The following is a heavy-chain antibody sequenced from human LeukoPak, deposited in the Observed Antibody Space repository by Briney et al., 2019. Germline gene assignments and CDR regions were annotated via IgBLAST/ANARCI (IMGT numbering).Heavy chain of an antibody. D-gene: IGHD3-22*01. V-gene: IGHV4-30-4*01. CDR2: IYYSGST. J-gene: IGHJ3*02. CDR3: ARGHPRTYYYDSSGYHLADAFDI. CDR1: GGSISSGDYY. Sequence: PSQTLSLTCTVSGGSISSGDYYWSWIRQPPGKGLEWIGYIYYSGSTYYNPSLKSRVTISVDTSKNQFSLKLSSVTAADTAVYYCARGHPRTYYYDSSGYHLADAFDIWGQGTMVTVSS.